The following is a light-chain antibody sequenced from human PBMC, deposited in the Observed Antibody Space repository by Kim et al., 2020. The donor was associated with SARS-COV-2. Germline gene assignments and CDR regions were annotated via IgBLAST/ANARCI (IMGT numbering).Light chain of an antibody. J-gene: IGLJ7*01. V-gene: IGLV3-1*01. CDR3: QAWDSGIV. CDR1: KLGDKY. Sequence: SMSPGQTANITCSGDKLGDKYVCWYQQTAGQSPVLVIYQDKTRPSGSPARFSGSNSGNTATLTISGTQATDEADYYCQAWDSGIVFGGGTQLTVL. CDR2: QDK.